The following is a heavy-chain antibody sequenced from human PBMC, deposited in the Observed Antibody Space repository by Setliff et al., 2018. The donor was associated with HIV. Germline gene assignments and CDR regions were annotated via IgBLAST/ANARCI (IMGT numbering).Heavy chain of an antibody. CDR2: MNPNSGNT. V-gene: IGHV1-8*01. CDR3: ARAIRHCSGYYPPGY. Sequence: GASVKVSCKASGYTFTSYDINWVRQATGQGLEWMGWMNPNSGNTGYAQKFQGRVTMTRNTSISTAYMELSSLRSEDTAVYYCARAIRHCSGYYPPGYWGQGTLVTVSS. CDR1: GYTFTSYD. D-gene: IGHD3-22*01. J-gene: IGHJ4*02.